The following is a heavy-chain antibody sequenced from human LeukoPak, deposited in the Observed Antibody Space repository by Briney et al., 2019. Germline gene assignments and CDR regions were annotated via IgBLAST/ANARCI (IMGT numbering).Heavy chain of an antibody. J-gene: IGHJ4*02. CDR2: INLRGGAS. V-gene: IGHV3-7*01. CDR3: AAWGLYNF. Sequence: PGGSLRLSCAASGFSLSDYWMNWVRQAPGKGLEWVANINLRGGASLYVDSVRGRFTISRDNAKNSLYLQMSSLKVEDTADYYCAAWGLYNFWGQGTLVTVSS. CDR1: GFSLSDYW. D-gene: IGHD7-27*01.